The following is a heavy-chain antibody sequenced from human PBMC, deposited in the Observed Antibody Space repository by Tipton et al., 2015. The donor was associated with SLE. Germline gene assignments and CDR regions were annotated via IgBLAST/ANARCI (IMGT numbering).Heavy chain of an antibody. CDR3: ARDKWGEYTASTGYFWSFDP. CDR2: VSPSGGT. D-gene: IGHD3-9*01. J-gene: IGHJ5*02. V-gene: IGHV4-4*07. Sequence: TLSLTCSVSGGSITNYYWSWIRQSAGKGLEWIGRVSPSGGTNYNPSLKSRVTMSVDTSRNQFSLNLSSLTAADTAVYFCARDKWGEYTASTGYFWSFDPWGQGIPVTVSS. CDR1: GGSITNYY.